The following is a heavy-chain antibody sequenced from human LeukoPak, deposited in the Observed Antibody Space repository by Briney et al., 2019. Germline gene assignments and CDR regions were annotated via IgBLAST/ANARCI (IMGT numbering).Heavy chain of an antibody. CDR3: ARDRGTKRSQAFDI. V-gene: IGHV1-69*13. CDR2: IIPIFGTA. Sequence: EASVKVSCKASGGTFSSYAISWVRQAPGQGLEWMGGIIPIFGTANYAQKFRGRVTITADESTSTAYMELSSLRSEDTAVYYCARDRGTKRSQAFDIWGQGTMVTVSS. D-gene: IGHD3-10*01. CDR1: GGTFSSYA. J-gene: IGHJ3*02.